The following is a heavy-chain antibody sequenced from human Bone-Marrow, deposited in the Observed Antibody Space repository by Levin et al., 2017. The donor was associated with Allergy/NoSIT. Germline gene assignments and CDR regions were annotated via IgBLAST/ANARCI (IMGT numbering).Heavy chain of an antibody. CDR1: EFSFNMFW. CDR3: TTCDRGYGLFDY. V-gene: IGHV3-7*01. D-gene: IGHD5-18*01. CDR2: IKQDGSEQ. Sequence: GGSLRLSCAASEFSFNMFWMSWVRQVPGKGPEWVATIKQDGSEQYYVDSVSGRFTISRDNAKKSLFLQMNSLRVDDTAVYYCTTCDRGYGLFDYWGPGTLVTVSS. J-gene: IGHJ4*02.